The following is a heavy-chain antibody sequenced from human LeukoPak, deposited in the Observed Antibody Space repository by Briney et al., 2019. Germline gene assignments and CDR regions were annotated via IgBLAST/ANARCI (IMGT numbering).Heavy chain of an antibody. D-gene: IGHD1-7*01. CDR1: GFTFSSYW. J-gene: IGHJ4*02. CDR2: INSDGSST. CDR3: ANLDWNYGDDY. Sequence: PGRSLRLSCAASGFTFSSYWMHWVRQAPGKGLVWVSRINSDGSSTSYADSVKGRFTISRDNAKNTLYLQMNSLRAEDTAVYYCANLDWNYGDDYWGQGTLVTVSS. V-gene: IGHV3-74*01.